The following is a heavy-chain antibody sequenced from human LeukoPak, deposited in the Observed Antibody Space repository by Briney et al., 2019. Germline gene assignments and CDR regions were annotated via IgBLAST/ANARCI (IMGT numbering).Heavy chain of an antibody. CDR1: GGSINNYY. CDR3: AKLDRSGRWFGESPYYYYMDV. CDR2: IYYNGRP. D-gene: IGHD3-10*01. V-gene: IGHV4-59*01. J-gene: IGHJ6*03. Sequence: SETLSLTCTVSGGSINNYYCSWIRQPPGKGLEWIGYIYYNGRPNYNPSLKSRVTISVDTSKNQFSLKLSSVTASDTAMYYCAKLDRSGRWFGESPYYYYMDVWGKGTTVTISS.